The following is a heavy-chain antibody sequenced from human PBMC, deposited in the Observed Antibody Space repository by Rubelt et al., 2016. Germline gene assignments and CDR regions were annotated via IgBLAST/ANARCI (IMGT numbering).Heavy chain of an antibody. CDR2: IYSSDST. Sequence: VQLVASGGGVVQPGGSLRLSCTASGFSVSSSYMTWVRQAPGKGLEWVSMIYSSDSTDYADSVTGRLTIAGQNSQNTLYLQMTSLRAEETAVYYCARSMAGVVESWGQGTLVTVSS. CDR1: GFSVSSSY. V-gene: IGHV3-53*04. CDR3: ARSMAGVVES. D-gene: IGHD6-19*01. J-gene: IGHJ4*02.